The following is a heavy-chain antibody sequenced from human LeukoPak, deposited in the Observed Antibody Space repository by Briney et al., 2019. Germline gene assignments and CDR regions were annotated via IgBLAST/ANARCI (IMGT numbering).Heavy chain of an antibody. V-gene: IGHV3-49*04. Sequence: GGSLRLSCTASGFTFGDYAMSWVRQAPGKGLEWVGFIRGKPYGGTTEYAASVKGRFTISRDDSKSIAYLQMNSLKTEDTAVYYCTRVYSGSYYKIGYFHHWGQGTLVTVSS. D-gene: IGHD1-26*01. CDR3: TRVYSGSYYKIGYFHH. CDR2: IRGKPYGGTT. CDR1: GFTFGDYA. J-gene: IGHJ1*01.